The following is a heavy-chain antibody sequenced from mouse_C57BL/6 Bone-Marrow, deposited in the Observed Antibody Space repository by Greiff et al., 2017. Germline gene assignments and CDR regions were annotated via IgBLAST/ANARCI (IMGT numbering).Heavy chain of an antibody. V-gene: IGHV1-69*01. D-gene: IGHD1-1*01. CDR2: IDPSDSYA. CDR1: GYTFTSYW. Sequence: QVQLQQPGAELVMPGASVKLSCKASGYTFTSYWMHWVKQRPGQGLEWIGEIDPSDSYANYNQKFKGKSTLTVDKSSSTAYMQLSSLTSEDAAVYYCARGYYGGYAMDYGGQGTSVTVSS. J-gene: IGHJ4*01. CDR3: ARGYYGGYAMDY.